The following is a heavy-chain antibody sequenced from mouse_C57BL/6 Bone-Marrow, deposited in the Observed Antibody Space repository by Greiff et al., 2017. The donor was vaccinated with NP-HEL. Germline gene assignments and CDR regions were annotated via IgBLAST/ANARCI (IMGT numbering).Heavy chain of an antibody. Sequence: EVQLVESGGGLVKPGGSLKLSCAASGFTFSDYGMHWVRQAPEKGLEWVAYISSGSSTIYYADTVKGRFTISRDNAKNTLFLQMTSLRSEDTAMYYCARSGYYVGFAYWGQGTLVTVSA. V-gene: IGHV5-17*01. CDR1: GFTFSDYG. CDR3: ARSGYYVGFAY. CDR2: ISSGSSTI. D-gene: IGHD2-3*01. J-gene: IGHJ3*01.